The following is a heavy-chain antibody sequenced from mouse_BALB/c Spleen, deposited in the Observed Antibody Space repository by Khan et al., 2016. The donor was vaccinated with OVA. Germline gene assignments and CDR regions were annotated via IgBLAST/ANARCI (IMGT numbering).Heavy chain of an antibody. Sequence: EVQLQESGPSLVKPSQTLSLTCSVTGDSITSGYWNWIRKFPGNNLEYMGYISYSGNTYYNPSLKSRISIPRDKSKNQNYLQLNSVYTEDTATYYCACELRGFAYWGQGTLVTVSA. V-gene: IGHV3-8*02. CDR1: GDSITSGY. CDR2: ISYSGNT. CDR3: ACELRGFAY. J-gene: IGHJ3*01. D-gene: IGHD1-1*01.